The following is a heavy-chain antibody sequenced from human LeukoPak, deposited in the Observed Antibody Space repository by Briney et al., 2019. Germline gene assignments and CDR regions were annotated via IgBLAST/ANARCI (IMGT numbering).Heavy chain of an antibody. V-gene: IGHV3-30*02. CDR3: AKDGHYYGSGSYFDY. CDR2: TRYDGSNK. D-gene: IGHD3-10*01. J-gene: IGHJ4*02. Sequence: PGGSLRLSCAASGFTFSSYGMHWVRQAPGKGLEWVAFTRYDGSNKYYADSVKGRFTISRDNSKNTLYLQMNSLRAEDTAVYYCAKDGHYYGSGSYFDYWGQGTLVTVSS. CDR1: GFTFSSYG.